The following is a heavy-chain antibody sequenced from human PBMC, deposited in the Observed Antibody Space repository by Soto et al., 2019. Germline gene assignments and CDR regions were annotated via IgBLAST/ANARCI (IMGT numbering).Heavy chain of an antibody. J-gene: IGHJ6*04. CDR1: GFTFSNSW. CDR3: ANDGSYAQHA. D-gene: IGHD2-2*01. V-gene: IGHV3-74*01. CDR2: IYSDGSIT. Sequence: GGSLRLSCTASGFTFSNSWMHWVRQAPGKGLVWVSHIYSDGSITAYADSVKGRFTISRDNAKNTLYLQMNSLRVEDTAVYYSANDGSYAQHAWGKGTSVTVSP.